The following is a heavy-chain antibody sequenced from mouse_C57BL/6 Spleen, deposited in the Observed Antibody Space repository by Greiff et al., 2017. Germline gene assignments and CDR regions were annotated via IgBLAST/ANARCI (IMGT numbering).Heavy chain of an antibody. CDR3: ARGCNYYGSSKAMDY. J-gene: IGHJ4*01. Sequence: VQVVESGPELVKPGASVKISCKASGYTFTDYYINWVKQRPGQGLEWIGWIFPGSGSTYYNEKFKGKATLTVDKSSSTAYMLLSSLTSEDSAVYFCARGCNYYGSSKAMDYWGQGTSVTVSS. D-gene: IGHD1-1*01. CDR1: GYTFTDYY. CDR2: IFPGSGST. V-gene: IGHV1-75*01.